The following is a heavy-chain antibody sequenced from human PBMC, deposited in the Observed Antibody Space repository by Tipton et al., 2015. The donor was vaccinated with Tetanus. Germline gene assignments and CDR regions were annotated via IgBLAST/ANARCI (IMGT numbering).Heavy chain of an antibody. CDR2: TYYRSKWYN. CDR1: GDSVSSNSAA. J-gene: IGHJ3*02. V-gene: IGHV6-1*01. Sequence: GLVKPSQTLSLTCAISGDSVSSNSAAWNWIRQSPSRGLEWLGRTYYRSKWYNDYAVSVKSRITINPDTSKNLFSLQLNSVTPEDTAVYYCARDRQQLVRDGGYAFDIWGQGTMVTVSS. CDR3: ARDRQQLVRDGGYAFDI. D-gene: IGHD6-13*01.